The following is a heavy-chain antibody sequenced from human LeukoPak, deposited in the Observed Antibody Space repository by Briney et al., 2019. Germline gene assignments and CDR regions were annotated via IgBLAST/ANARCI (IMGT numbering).Heavy chain of an antibody. D-gene: IGHD1-26*01. Sequence: SETLSLTCTVSGGSISSSSYYWGWIRQPPGKGLEWIGSIYYSGSTYYNPSLKSRVTISVDTSKNQFSLKLSSVTAADTAVYYCARAGPHYPDYWGQGTLVTVSS. V-gene: IGHV4-39*07. CDR1: GGSISSSSYY. CDR2: IYYSGST. J-gene: IGHJ4*02. CDR3: ARAGPHYPDY.